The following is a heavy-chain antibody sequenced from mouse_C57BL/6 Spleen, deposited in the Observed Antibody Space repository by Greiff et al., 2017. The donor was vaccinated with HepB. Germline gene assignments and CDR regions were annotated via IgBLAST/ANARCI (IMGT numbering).Heavy chain of an antibody. CDR1: GFTFSNYY. J-gene: IGHJ2*01. CDR3: ARDEGYYFDY. CDR2: INYDGSST. Sequence: EVKLEESEAGLVQPGSSMKLSCTASGFTFSNYYMAWVRQVPEKGLEWVANINYDGSSTYYLDSLKSRVTISRDNAKNIPYLQMSSLKSEDTATYYCARDEGYYFDYWGQGTTLTVSS. V-gene: IGHV5-16*01.